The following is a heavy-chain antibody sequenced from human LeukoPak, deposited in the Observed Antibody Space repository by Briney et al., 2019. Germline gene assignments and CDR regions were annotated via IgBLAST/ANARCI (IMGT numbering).Heavy chain of an antibody. CDR2: INWNGGST. CDR1: GFTFGNYG. D-gene: IGHD2-21*02. Sequence: RPGGSLRLSCAASGFTFGNYGMSWVRQAPGKGLEWVSGINWNGGSTGYADSVEGRFTISGDNAKNSQYLQMNSLRVEDTALYYCARAQTYGDSRLLLDYWGQGTLVTVSS. V-gene: IGHV3-20*04. J-gene: IGHJ4*02. CDR3: ARAQTYGDSRLLLDY.